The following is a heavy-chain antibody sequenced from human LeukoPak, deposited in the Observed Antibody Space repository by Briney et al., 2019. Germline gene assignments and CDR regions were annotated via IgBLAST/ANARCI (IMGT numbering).Heavy chain of an antibody. CDR1: GGSISSYY. J-gene: IGHJ6*03. V-gene: IGHV4-4*07. Sequence: SETLSLTCTVSGGSISSYYWSWIRQPAGKGLEWIGRIYTSGSTNYNPSLKSRDTMSVDTSKNQFSLKLSSVTAADTAVYYCARDLMYRYYYYYMDVWGKGTTVTVSS. CDR2: IYTSGST. CDR3: ARDLMYRYYYYYMDV. D-gene: IGHD3-16*02.